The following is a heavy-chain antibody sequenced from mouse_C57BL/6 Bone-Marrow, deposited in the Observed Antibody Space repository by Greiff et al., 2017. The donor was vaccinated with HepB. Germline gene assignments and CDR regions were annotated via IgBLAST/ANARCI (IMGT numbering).Heavy chain of an antibody. CDR2: IDPSDSYT. CDR3: ARIPYYSNYVAPYWYFDV. V-gene: IGHV1-69*01. CDR1: GYTFTSYW. Sequence: QVQLQQPGAELVMPGASVKLSCKASGYTFTSYWMHWVKQRPGQGLEWIGEIDPSDSYTNYNRKFKGKSTLTVDKSSSTAYMQLSSLTSEDSAGYYCARIPYYSNYVAPYWYFDVWGTGTTVTVSS. J-gene: IGHJ1*03. D-gene: IGHD2-5*01.